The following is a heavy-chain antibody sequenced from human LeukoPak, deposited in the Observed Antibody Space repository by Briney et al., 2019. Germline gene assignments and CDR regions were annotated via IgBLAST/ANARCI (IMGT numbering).Heavy chain of an antibody. D-gene: IGHD1-14*01. V-gene: IGHV3-30-3*01. CDR2: ISYDGGNK. CDR1: GFTFNTYA. CDR3: AKAPGTAYPDY. J-gene: IGHJ4*02. Sequence: GGSLRLSCAASGFTFNTYAMHWVRQAPGKGLEWVSVISYDGGNKYYADSVKGRFTISRDNSKNTLYLQMNSLRAEDTAVYYCAKAPGTAYPDYWGQGTLVTVSS.